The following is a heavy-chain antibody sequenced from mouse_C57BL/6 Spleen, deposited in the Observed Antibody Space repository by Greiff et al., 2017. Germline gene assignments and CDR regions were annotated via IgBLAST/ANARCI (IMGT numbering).Heavy chain of an antibody. D-gene: IGHD1-1*01. J-gene: IGHJ1*03. CDR2: IYPSDSET. V-gene: IGHV1-52*01. CDR1: GYTFTSYW. CDR3: ARNYCGSKWYFDV. Sequence: VQLVESGAELVRPGSSVKLSCKASGYTFTSYWMYWVKQRPIQGLEWIGNIYPSDSETHYNQQFKGKATFTVDKSSSTAYMQLSSLTSEDSAVYYCARNYCGSKWYFDVWGTGTTVTVSS.